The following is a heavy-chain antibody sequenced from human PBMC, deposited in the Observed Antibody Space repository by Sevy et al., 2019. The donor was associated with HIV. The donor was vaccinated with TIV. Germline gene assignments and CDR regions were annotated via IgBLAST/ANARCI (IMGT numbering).Heavy chain of an antibody. CDR1: GGTFSSYA. V-gene: IGHV1-69*13. J-gene: IGHJ5*02. Sequence: ASVKVSCKASGGTFSSYAMSWVRQAPGQGLEWMGGIIPSFGTANYAQKFQGRVTITADESTSTAYMELSSLRSEDTAVYYCAREAYSSSSRFDPWGQGSLVTVSS. D-gene: IGHD6-6*01. CDR3: AREAYSSSSRFDP. CDR2: IIPSFGTA.